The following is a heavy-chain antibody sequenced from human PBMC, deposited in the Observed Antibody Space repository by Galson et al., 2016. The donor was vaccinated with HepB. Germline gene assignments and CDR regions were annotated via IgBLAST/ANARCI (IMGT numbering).Heavy chain of an antibody. D-gene: IGHD5-18*01. CDR3: ARLVQTGEYGYGYFAFAGGPDSGMHF. V-gene: IGHV1-18*01. J-gene: IGHJ6*02. Sequence: SVKVSCKASGYTFTTYGISWVRQAPGQGLEWMGWITTYNGDTNYAQNLQARVTMTTDTSTSTVYMELRNLRSDDTAVYYCARLVQTGEYGYGYFAFAGGPDSGMHFWGQGTTVTVSS. CDR2: ITTYNGDT. CDR1: GYTFTTYG.